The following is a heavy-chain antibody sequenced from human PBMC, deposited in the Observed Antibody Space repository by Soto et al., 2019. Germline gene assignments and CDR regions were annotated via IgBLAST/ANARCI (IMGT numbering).Heavy chain of an antibody. CDR1: GYTFTSYY. J-gene: IGHJ6*03. CDR3: ATGVGMTTVITPYYYYMDV. CDR2: INPSGGST. Sequence: GASVKVSCKASGYTFTSYYMHWVRQAPGQGLEWMGIINPSGGSTSYAQKFQGRVTMTRDTSTSTVYMELSSLRSEDTAVYYCATGVGMTTVITPYYYYMDVWGKGTTVTVSS. V-gene: IGHV1-46*03. D-gene: IGHD4-17*01.